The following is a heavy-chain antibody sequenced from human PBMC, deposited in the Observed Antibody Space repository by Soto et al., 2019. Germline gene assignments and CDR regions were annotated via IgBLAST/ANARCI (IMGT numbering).Heavy chain of an antibody. D-gene: IGHD3-16*01. CDR1: GGSISSYY. CDR3: ARVMAYQGYDFDY. V-gene: IGHV4-59*01. Sequence: SETLSLTCTVSGGSISSYYWSWIRQPPGKGLEWIGYIYYSGSTNYNPSLKSRVTISVDTSKNQFSLKLSSVTAADTAVYYCARVMAYQGYDFDYWGQGTLVTGSS. J-gene: IGHJ4*02. CDR2: IYYSGST.